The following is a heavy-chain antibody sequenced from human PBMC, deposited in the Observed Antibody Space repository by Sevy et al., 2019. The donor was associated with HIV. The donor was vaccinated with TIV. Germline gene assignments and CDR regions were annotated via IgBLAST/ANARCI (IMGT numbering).Heavy chain of an antibody. Sequence: GGSLRLSCAASGFTFSNAWMSWVRQAPGKGLEWVGRIKGKIYDGTIDNAAPVKGRFSISRDDSKKTLYLQMNSLKTEDTAVYYCTTASWSQEDYYNYWGQGTLVTVSS. CDR1: GFTFSNAW. D-gene: IGHD6-13*01. V-gene: IGHV3-15*01. CDR2: IKGKIYDGTI. J-gene: IGHJ4*02. CDR3: TTASWSQEDYYNY.